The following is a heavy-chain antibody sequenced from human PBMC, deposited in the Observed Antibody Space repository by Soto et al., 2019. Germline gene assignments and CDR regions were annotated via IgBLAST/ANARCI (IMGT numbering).Heavy chain of an antibody. J-gene: IGHJ4*02. V-gene: IGHV3-15*01. CDR3: TTEGAENLSYFDY. CDR1: GFTFSNAW. CDR2: IKSKTDGGTT. Sequence: GGSLRLSCAASGFTFSNAWMSWVRQAPGKGLEWVGRIKSKTDGGTTDYAAPVKGRFTISRDDSKNTLYLQMNSLKTEDTAVYYCTTEGAENLSYFDYWGQGTLVTVSS.